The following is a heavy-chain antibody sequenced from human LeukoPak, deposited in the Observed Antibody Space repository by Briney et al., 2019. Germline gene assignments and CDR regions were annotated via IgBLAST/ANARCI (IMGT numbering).Heavy chain of an antibody. J-gene: IGHJ4*02. V-gene: IGHV4-4*02. CDR2: VNLQGST. Sequence: PGGSLRLSCAASGFTISGYWMHWVRHAPGKGLEWIGEVNLQGSTNYNPSLMGRVAIAVDTSENHISLQLTSVTAADTAVYYCAREGGPYRPLDYSGQGTLVTVSS. CDR3: AREGGPYRPLDY. CDR1: GFTISGYW.